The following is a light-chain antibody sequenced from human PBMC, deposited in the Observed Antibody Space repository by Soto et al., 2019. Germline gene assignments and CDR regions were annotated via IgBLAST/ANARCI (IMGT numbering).Light chain of an antibody. CDR3: HQFGSSSPRT. V-gene: IGKV3-20*01. Sequence: TVLTHSQGTLSLSPCESATLSFSSSQSVSSSSLAWYQQKSGQAPRLLIYDTSRRATGIPDRFSGSGSGTEFTITISRLDPDDFAVYYCHQFGSSSPRTFGQGTKVDNK. J-gene: IGKJ1*01. CDR2: DTS. CDR1: QSVSSSS.